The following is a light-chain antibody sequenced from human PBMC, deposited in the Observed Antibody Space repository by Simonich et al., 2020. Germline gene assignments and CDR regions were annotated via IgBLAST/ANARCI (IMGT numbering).Light chain of an antibody. J-gene: IGLJ2*01. CDR2: DVS. V-gene: IGLV2-11*01. CDR3: SSYTSSSTLVV. CDR1: SSDVGGYNY. Sequence: QSALTQPRSVSGSPGQSVTISCTVTSSDVGGYNYVSWYQQHPGKAPKLMIYDVSKRPSGVPDRFSGSKSGNTASLTISGLQAEDEADYYCSSYTSSSTLVVFGGGTKLTVL.